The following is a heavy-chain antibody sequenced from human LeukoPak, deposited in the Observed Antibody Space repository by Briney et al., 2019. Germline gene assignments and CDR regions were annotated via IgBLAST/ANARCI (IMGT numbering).Heavy chain of an antibody. CDR1: GGSISSSSYY. V-gene: IGHV4-39*07. CDR3: ARDRLQLQS. J-gene: IGHJ5*02. D-gene: IGHD1-1*01. CDR2: IYYSGST. Sequence: ETLSLTCTVSGGSISSSSYYWGWIRQPPGKGLEWIGSIYYSGSTYYNPSLKSRVTISVDTSKNQFSLKLSSVTAADTAVYYCARDRLQLQSWGQGTLVTVSS.